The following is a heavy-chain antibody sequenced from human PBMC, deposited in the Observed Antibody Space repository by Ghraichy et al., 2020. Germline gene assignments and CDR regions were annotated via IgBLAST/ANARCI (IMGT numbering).Heavy chain of an antibody. J-gene: IGHJ5*02. CDR3: AREVSYDSSGYYSNWFDP. V-gene: IGHV1-69*13. CDR1: GGTFSSYA. CDR2: IIPIFGTA. Sequence: SVKVSCKASGGTFSSYAISWVRQAPGQGLEWMGGIIPIFGTANYAQKFQGRVTITADESTSTAYMELSSLRSEDTAVYYCAREVSYDSSGYYSNWFDPWGQGTLVTVSS. D-gene: IGHD3-22*01.